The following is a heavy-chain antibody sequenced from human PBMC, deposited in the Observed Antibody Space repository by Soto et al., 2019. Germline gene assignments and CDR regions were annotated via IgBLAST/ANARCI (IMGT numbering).Heavy chain of an antibody. CDR1: GFTFNNYN. Sequence: PGGSLRLSCVASGFTFNNYNLNWVRQAPGKGLEWVSSISGSSYFIYYADSVRGRFTISKDSAKNSLFLQMNSLRAEDTALYYYARGPLAGSPGWYHAFDIWGRGTMVTVSS. V-gene: IGHV3-21*01. J-gene: IGHJ3*02. CDR3: ARGPLAGSPGWYHAFDI. CDR2: ISGSSYFI. D-gene: IGHD6-19*01.